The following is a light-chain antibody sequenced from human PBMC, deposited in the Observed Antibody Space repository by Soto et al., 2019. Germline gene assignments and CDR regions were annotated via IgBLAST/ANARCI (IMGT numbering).Light chain of an antibody. CDR2: GAS. CDR1: QSVSSN. Sequence: EIVMTQSPATLSVSPGERVTLSCRASQSVSSNLAWYQQKPGQAPRLLIYGASTRATGIPARFSGSGSGTEFTLTISSLQSEDFAVYYCQQYNNWPPPITFGQGTRLEI. CDR3: QQYNNWPPPIT. J-gene: IGKJ5*01. V-gene: IGKV3-15*01.